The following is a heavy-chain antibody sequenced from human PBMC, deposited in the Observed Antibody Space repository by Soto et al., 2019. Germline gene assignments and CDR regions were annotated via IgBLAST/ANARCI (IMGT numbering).Heavy chain of an antibody. Sequence: SETLSLTCTVSGGSISSYYWSWIRQPPGKGLEWIGYIYYSGSTNYNPSLKSRVTISVDTSKNQFSLKLSSVTAADTAVYYCARSRLGVVIPDGYYYYYMDVWGKGTTVTVSS. CDR3: ARSRLGVVIPDGYYYYYMDV. D-gene: IGHD3-3*01. CDR1: GGSISSYY. J-gene: IGHJ6*03. CDR2: IYYSGST. V-gene: IGHV4-59*01.